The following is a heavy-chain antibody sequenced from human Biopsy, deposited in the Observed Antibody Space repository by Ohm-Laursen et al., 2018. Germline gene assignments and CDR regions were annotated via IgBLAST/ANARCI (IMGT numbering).Heavy chain of an antibody. Sequence: SSVKVSCKASGGTLSSHGISWVRQAPGQGLEWLGGNIPILGTGNYAQKFQDRVTVAADTSTSTATMELRSLRSDDTAVYYCATKLTGYFHHWGQGTLVIVSS. CDR3: ATKLTGYFHH. V-gene: IGHV1-69*06. CDR1: GGTLSSHG. J-gene: IGHJ1*01. D-gene: IGHD3-9*01. CDR2: NIPILGTG.